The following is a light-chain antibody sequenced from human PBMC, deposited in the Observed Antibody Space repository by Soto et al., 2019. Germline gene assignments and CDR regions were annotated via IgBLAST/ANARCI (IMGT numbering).Light chain of an antibody. CDR2: EVS. CDR1: SSDVGRYNY. J-gene: IGLJ1*01. V-gene: IGLV2-8*01. Sequence: QSVLTQPPSASGSPGQSVTISCTGTSSDVGRYNYISWYQQRPGKAPKLIIYEVSKRPSGVPDRLSGFKYGNTASLTVSGLQAEDEADYYCSSYTSSSTLYVFGTGTKVTVL. CDR3: SSYTSSSTLYV.